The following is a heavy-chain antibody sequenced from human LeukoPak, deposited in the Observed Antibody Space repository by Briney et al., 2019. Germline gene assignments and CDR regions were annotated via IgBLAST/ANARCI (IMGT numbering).Heavy chain of an antibody. D-gene: IGHD2-2*01. CDR2: ISSSSSYI. J-gene: IGHJ4*02. CDR3: ARVGSSTSCYGY. V-gene: IGHV3-21*01. CDR1: GFTCSSYS. Sequence: PGGALRLSCAASGFTCSSYSMNWVRQAPGKVLEWVSSISSSSSYIYYADSVKGRFTISRDNAKNSLYLQMNSLRAEDTAVYYCARVGSSTSCYGYWGQGTLVTVSS.